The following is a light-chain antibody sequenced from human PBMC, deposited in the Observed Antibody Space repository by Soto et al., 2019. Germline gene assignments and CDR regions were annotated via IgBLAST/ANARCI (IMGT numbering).Light chain of an antibody. V-gene: IGKV4-1*01. CDR1: QGVLSSSNHQNY. J-gene: IGKJ3*01. Sequence: LVTPCPCALGVSRGERATRDCKWGQGVLSSSNHQNYLAWYQQKPGQPPQLLIYWASTLESGVPDRFSGSASATDLPLPTSSLPAQDVAFYYRQQYYTTPPTFGLGTKVDIK. CDR3: QQYYTTPPT. CDR2: WAS.